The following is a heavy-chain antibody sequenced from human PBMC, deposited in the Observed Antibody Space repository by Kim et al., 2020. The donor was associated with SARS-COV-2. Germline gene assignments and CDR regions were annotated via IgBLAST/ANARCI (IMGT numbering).Heavy chain of an antibody. CDR3: TIDMVDRVIFYDFD. Sequence: GGSLRLSCAASGFTLSKAWMSWVRQAPGKGLEYIGRILSNTDAGTTHSAAPVKARSTITRDDSNNTMFLQMNSLKTVDTDVDCCTIDMVDRVIFYDFD. D-gene: IGHD5-18*01. CDR2: ILSNTDAGTT. V-gene: IGHV3-15*01. J-gene: IGHJ4*01. CDR1: GFTLSKAW.